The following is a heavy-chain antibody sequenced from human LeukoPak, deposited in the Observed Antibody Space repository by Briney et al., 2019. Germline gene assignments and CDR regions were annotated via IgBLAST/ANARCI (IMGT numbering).Heavy chain of an antibody. CDR3: ARVTLGATLITRGYYYYYMDV. D-gene: IGHD1-26*01. V-gene: IGHV3-30*02. CDR1: GFTFSSYG. CDR2: TRYDGSNK. Sequence: GGSLRLSCAASGFTFSSYGMHWVRQAPGKGLEWVAFTRYDGSNKYYADSVKGRFTISRDNSKNTLYLQMNSLRAEDTAVYYCARVTLGATLITRGYYYYYMDVWGKGTTVTVSS. J-gene: IGHJ6*03.